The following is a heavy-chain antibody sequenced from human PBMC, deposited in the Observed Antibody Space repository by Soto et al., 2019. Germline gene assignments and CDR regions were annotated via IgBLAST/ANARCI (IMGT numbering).Heavy chain of an antibody. CDR1: GGTFSSYA. Sequence: QVQLVQSGAEVKKPGSSVKVSCKASGGTFSSYAISWVRQAPGQGLEWMGGIIPIFGTANYAQKFQGRVTITAXXAXSXXYMVLSSLRSEDTAVYYCARPGYSYGYSIHDAFDIWGQGTMVTVSS. CDR3: ARPGYSYGYSIHDAFDI. CDR2: IIPIFGTA. V-gene: IGHV1-69*12. J-gene: IGHJ3*02. D-gene: IGHD5-18*01.